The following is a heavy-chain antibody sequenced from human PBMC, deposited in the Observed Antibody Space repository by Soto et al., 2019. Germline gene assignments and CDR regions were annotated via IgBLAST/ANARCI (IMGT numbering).Heavy chain of an antibody. CDR2: INAGNGDT. Sequence: QVQLVQSGTEVKKPGASVKVSCLASAYTFTSYAIHWVRQAPGQRLEWMGWINAGNGDTKYSQKFQARVTITRDTSASTAYMELSGLTSGDTAVYCCARSLVGARGEILYHGMDVWGQGTTVTVSS. J-gene: IGHJ6*01. V-gene: IGHV1-3*01. D-gene: IGHD1-26*01. CDR3: ARSLVGARGEILYHGMDV. CDR1: AYTFTSYA.